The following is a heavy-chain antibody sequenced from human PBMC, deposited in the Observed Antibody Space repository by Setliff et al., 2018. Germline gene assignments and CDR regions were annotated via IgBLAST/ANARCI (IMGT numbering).Heavy chain of an antibody. CDR3: AISTIFGVVSPTPDAFDI. CDR2: IIPIFGTA. V-gene: IGHV1-69*08. Sequence: SVKVSCKASGGTFSIYTISWVRQAPGQGLEWMGRIIPIFGTANYAQKFQGRVTITADKSTSTAYMELSSLRSEDTAVYYCAISTIFGVVSPTPDAFDIWGQGTIVTVSS. CDR1: GGTFSIYT. J-gene: IGHJ3*02. D-gene: IGHD3-3*01.